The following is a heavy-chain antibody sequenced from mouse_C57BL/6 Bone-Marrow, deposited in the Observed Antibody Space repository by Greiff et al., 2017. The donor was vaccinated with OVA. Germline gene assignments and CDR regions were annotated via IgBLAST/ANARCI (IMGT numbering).Heavy chain of an antibody. V-gene: IGHV1-7*01. J-gene: IGHJ4*01. D-gene: IGHD1-1*01. Sequence: QVQLQQSGAELAKPGASVKLSCKASGYTFTSSWMHWVKQRPGQGLAWIGYINPSSGYTKYNQKFKDTATLTADKSSSTAYMQLSSLTYEDSAVYYSARLGDGSSYRAMDYWGQGTSVTVSS. CDR3: ARLGDGSSYRAMDY. CDR1: GYTFTSSW. CDR2: INPSSGYT.